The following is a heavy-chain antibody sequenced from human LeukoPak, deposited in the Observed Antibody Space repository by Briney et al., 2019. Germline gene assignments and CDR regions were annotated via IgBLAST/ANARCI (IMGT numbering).Heavy chain of an antibody. D-gene: IGHD1-14*01. CDR1: GFTFSSYA. V-gene: IGHV3-23*01. CDR3: AKKRQPGYYYYYYGMDV. J-gene: IGHJ6*04. CDR2: ISGSGGST. Sequence: GASLRLSCAASGFTFSSYAMSWVRQAPGKGLEWVSAISGSGGSTYYADSVKGRFTISRDNSKNTLYLQMNSLRAEDTAVYYCAKKRQPGYYYYYYGMDVWGKGTTVTVSS.